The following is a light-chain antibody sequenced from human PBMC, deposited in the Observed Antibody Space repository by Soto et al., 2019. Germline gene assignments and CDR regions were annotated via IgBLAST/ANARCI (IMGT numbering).Light chain of an antibody. CDR3: EAWDDSRYGAV. Sequence: QTVVTQPTSASGTPGQRVTISCSGSNSNIGTNTINWYQQLPGTAPKLLIHSNNVRPSGVPDRFSGSKSGTSASLAISGLQSEDEADYYCEAWDDSRYGAVFGGGTQLTVL. CDR1: NSNIGTNT. V-gene: IGLV1-44*01. J-gene: IGLJ2*01. CDR2: SNN.